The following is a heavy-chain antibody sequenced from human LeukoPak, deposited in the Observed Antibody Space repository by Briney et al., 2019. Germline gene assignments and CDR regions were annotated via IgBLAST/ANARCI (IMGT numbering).Heavy chain of an antibody. Sequence: PSQTLSLTCTVSGGSISRGDYYWSWIRQPPGKGLEWIGYIYYSGSTYYNPSLKSRVTISVDTSKNQFSLKLSSVTAADTAVYYCARVGTMVRGVLYYYYYGMDVWGKGTTVTVSS. J-gene: IGHJ6*04. V-gene: IGHV4-30-4*01. D-gene: IGHD3-10*01. CDR1: GGSISRGDYY. CDR2: IYYSGST. CDR3: ARVGTMVRGVLYYYYYGMDV.